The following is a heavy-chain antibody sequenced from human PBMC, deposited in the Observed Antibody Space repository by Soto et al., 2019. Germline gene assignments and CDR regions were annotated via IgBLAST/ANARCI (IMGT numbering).Heavy chain of an antibody. CDR2: ISSSSSYI. CDR3: AREAPHYQTMVRGLGSGGMDV. CDR1: GFTFSSYS. Sequence: GGSLRLSCAASGFTFSSYSMNWVRQAPGKGLEWVSSISSSSSYIYYADSVKGRFTISRDNAKNSLYLQMNSLRAEDTAVYYCAREAPHYQTMVRGLGSGGMDVWGQGTTVTVSS. D-gene: IGHD3-10*01. J-gene: IGHJ6*02. V-gene: IGHV3-21*01.